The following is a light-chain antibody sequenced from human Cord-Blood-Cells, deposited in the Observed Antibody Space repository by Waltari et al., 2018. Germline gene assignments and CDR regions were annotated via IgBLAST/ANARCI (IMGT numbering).Light chain of an antibody. Sequence: DIQMTQSPSSLSASVGDRVTITCQASQDISNYLNWYPQKPRKAPKLLIYDASNLETGVPSRFSGSGSGTDFTFTISSLQPEDIATYYCQQYDNLPYTFGQGTKLEIK. V-gene: IGKV1-33*01. J-gene: IGKJ2*01. CDR1: QDISNY. CDR2: DAS. CDR3: QQYDNLPYT.